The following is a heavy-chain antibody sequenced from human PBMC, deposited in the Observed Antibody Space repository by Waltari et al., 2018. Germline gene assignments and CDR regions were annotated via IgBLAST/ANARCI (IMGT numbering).Heavy chain of an antibody. CDR1: GGSFSGYY. V-gene: IGHV4-34*01. CDR3: ARGRLDIVVVPAAYNYYYYYYMDV. CDR2: INHSGST. D-gene: IGHD2-2*03. Sequence: QVQLQQWGAGLLKPSETLSLTCAVYGGSFSGYYWSWIRQPPGKGLGWIGEINHSGSTNYNPSRRSRVTISVDTSKNQFSLKLSSVTAADTAVYYCARGRLDIVVVPAAYNYYYYYYMDVWGKGTTVTVSS. J-gene: IGHJ6*03.